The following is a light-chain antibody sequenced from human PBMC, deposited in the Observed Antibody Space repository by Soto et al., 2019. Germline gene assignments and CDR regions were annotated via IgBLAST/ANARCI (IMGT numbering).Light chain of an antibody. CDR1: SSDIGAYDY. Sequence: QSVLTQPASLSGSPGQSITISCTGTSSDIGAYDYVSWFQQHPGKAPKLMIYEVTKRPSGVPDRFSGSKSGNTASLTVSGLQADDEADYYCSSYAGNNNYVFGTGTKLTVL. CDR2: EVT. J-gene: IGLJ1*01. V-gene: IGLV2-8*01. CDR3: SSYAGNNNYV.